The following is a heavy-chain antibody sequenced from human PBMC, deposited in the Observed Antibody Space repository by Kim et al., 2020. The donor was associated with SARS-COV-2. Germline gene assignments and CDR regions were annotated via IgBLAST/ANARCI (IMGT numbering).Heavy chain of an antibody. CDR1: GGSISSSNW. V-gene: IGHV4-4*02. CDR2: IYHSGST. D-gene: IGHD4-17*01. J-gene: IGHJ5*02. Sequence: SETLSLTCAVSGGSISSSNWWSWVRQPPGKGLEWIGVIYHSGSTNYNPSLKSRVTISVDKSKNQFSLKLSSVTAADTAVYYCARAPTTNYGDYPWGQGTLVTVSS. CDR3: ARAPTTNYGDYP.